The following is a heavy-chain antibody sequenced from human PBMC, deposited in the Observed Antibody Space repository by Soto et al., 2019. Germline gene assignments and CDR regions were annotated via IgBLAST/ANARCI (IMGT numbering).Heavy chain of an antibody. V-gene: IGHV4-39*01. Sequence: SETLSLPCTVSGGSISSSSYYWGWIRQPPGKGLEWIGSIYYSGSTYSHPPLTSRVTISVDTSKNQFSLKLSSVTAADTAVYYCARQGPQHIDYYYGMDVWGQGTTVT. CDR2: IYYSGST. D-gene: IGHD2-21*01. J-gene: IGHJ6*02. CDR3: ARQGPQHIDYYYGMDV. CDR1: GGSISSSSYY.